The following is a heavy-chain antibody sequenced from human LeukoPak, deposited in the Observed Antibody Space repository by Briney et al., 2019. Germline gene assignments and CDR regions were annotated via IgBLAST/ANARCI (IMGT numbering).Heavy chain of an antibody. J-gene: IGHJ4*02. Sequence: PGGSLRLSCMPSGFTFAHHSLSWVRQAPGKGLQWVGFITSKPYGPTTHSALPVKGRFTISRDDAGSIAYFQIDSLKTEDTGVYYCCRHEGMILHCWGQEHLDPVSS. CDR1: GFTFAHHS. V-gene: IGHV3-49*04. CDR3: CRHEGMILHC. CDR2: ITSKPYGPTT. D-gene: IGHD3-10*01.